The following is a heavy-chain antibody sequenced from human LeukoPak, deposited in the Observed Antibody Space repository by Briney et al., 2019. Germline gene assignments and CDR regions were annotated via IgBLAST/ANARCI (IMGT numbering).Heavy chain of an antibody. D-gene: IGHD1-26*01. CDR1: GFTFSSYG. Sequence: QSGGSLRLSCAASGFTFSSYGMSWVRQAPGKGLEWVSAISGSGGSTYYADSVKGRFTISRDNSKNTLYLQMNSLRAEDTAVYYCAKDLPKPRWEGLDAFDIWGQGTMVTVSS. CDR3: AKDLPKPRWEGLDAFDI. V-gene: IGHV3-23*01. CDR2: ISGSGGST. J-gene: IGHJ3*02.